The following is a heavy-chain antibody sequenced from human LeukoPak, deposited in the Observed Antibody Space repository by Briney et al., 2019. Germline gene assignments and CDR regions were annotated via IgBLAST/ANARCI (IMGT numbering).Heavy chain of an antibody. CDR1: GGSFSGYY. D-gene: IGHD1-1*01. CDR3: ARHDARVHWFDP. J-gene: IGHJ5*02. Sequence: PSETLSLTCAVYGGSFSGYYWSWIRQPPGKGLEWIGEINHRRSTNYNPSLKSRVTLSVDTSKNQFSLKLSSVTAADTAVYYCARHDARVHWFDPWGQGTLVTVSS. V-gene: IGHV4-34*01. CDR2: INHRRST.